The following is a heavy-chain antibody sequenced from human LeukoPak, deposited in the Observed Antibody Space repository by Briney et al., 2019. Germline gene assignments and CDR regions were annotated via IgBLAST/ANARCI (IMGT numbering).Heavy chain of an antibody. Sequence: SETLSLTCTVSGGSISSYYWSWIRQPAGKGLEWIGRIYTSGSTNYNPSLKSRVTMSVDTSKNQFPLKLSSVTAADTAVYYCARVSLDYYENFHAFDIWGQGTTLTVSS. D-gene: IGHD3-16*01. V-gene: IGHV4-4*07. CDR1: GGSISSYY. J-gene: IGHJ3*02. CDR3: ARVSLDYYENFHAFDI. CDR2: IYTSGST.